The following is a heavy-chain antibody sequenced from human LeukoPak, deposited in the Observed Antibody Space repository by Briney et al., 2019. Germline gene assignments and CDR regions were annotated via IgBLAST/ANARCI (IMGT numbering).Heavy chain of an antibody. CDR2: ISFDGKST. CDR3: ARDPMADFDY. Sequence: PGVSLRLSCAASGFTFSTYGFHWVRQAPSTGLEWVAVISFDGKSTIYADSVKGRFTISRDNSKNTLFLQMNSLRSEDTAVYYCARDPMADFDYWGQGALVTVSS. V-gene: IGHV3-30*03. D-gene: IGHD2-8*01. J-gene: IGHJ4*02. CDR1: GFTFSTYG.